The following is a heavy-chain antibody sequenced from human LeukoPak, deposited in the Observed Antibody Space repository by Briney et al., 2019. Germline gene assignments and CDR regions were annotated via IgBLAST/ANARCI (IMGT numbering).Heavy chain of an antibody. J-gene: IGHJ4*02. Sequence: PGGSLRLSCAASGFTVSSNYMSWVRQAPGKGLEWVSGISWNSGSIGYADSVKGRFTISRDNAKNSLYLQMNSLRAEDTALYYCAADYYDSSGYPAGVYWGQGTLVTVSS. CDR1: GFTVSSNY. D-gene: IGHD3-22*01. CDR2: ISWNSGSI. CDR3: AADYYDSSGYPAGVY. V-gene: IGHV3-9*01.